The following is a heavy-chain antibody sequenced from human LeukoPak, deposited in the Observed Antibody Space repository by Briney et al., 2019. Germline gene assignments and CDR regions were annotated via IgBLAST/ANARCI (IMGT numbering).Heavy chain of an antibody. J-gene: IGHJ4*02. CDR1: GFTFSSYC. Sequence: GGSLRLSCTASGFTFSSYCMSWVRQAPGKGLEWVANIKEDGSEKHYVDSVKGRFTISRDNAKNSLYLQMNSLRAEDAAVYYCARVSNYGDYDLFDYWGQGTLVTVSS. D-gene: IGHD4-17*01. V-gene: IGHV3-7*01. CDR2: IKEDGSEK. CDR3: ARVSNYGDYDLFDY.